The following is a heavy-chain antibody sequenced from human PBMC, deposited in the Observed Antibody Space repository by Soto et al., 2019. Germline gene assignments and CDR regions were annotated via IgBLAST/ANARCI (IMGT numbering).Heavy chain of an antibody. J-gene: IGHJ4*02. CDR2: INPSGGST. V-gene: IGHV1-46*03. CDR3: ATQGFCTNGVCYDFDN. D-gene: IGHD2-8*01. Sequence: GASVKVSCKASGYTFTSYYMHWVRQAPGQGLEWMGIINPSGGSTSYAQKFQGRVIMTRDTSTSTVYMELSSLRSEDTAVYYCATQGFCTNGVCYDFDNWGQGTLVTVSS. CDR1: GYTFTSYY.